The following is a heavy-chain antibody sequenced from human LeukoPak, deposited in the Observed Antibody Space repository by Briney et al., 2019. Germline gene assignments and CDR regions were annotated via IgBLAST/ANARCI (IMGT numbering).Heavy chain of an antibody. CDR1: GYTFTSYD. V-gene: IGHV1-8*01. CDR2: MNPNSGNT. J-gene: IGHJ6*02. D-gene: IGHD2-2*01. Sequence: ASVKVSCKASGYTFTSYDINWVRQATGQGLEWMGWMNPNSGNTGYSQKFQGRVTITRDTSASTAYMELSSLRSEDTAVYYCARGRRAGYDSLGGMDVWGQGTTVTVSS. CDR3: ARGRRAGYDSLGGMDV.